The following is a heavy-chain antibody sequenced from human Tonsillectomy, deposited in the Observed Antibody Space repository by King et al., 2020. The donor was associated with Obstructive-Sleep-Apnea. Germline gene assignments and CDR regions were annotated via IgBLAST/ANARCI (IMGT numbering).Heavy chain of an antibody. Sequence: DVQLVESGGGLVKPGGSLRLSCAASGFTFSSAWMSWVRQAPGKGLEWVGRIKSKSDGGTTDYDAPIKSRFSISRDDSKNTLYLEMNNLRIEDTAVYYCAKSSFDIWGQGTMVTISS. CDR3: AKSSFDI. J-gene: IGHJ3*02. CDR1: GFTFSSAW. CDR2: IKSKSDGGTT. V-gene: IGHV3-15*01.